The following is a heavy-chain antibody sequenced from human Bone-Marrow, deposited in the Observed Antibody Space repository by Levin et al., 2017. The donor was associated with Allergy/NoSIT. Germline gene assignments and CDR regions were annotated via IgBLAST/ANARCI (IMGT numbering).Heavy chain of an antibody. V-gene: IGHV3-7*03. CDR1: GFTFSSYW. J-gene: IGHJ4*02. Sequence: SCAASGFTFSSYWMNWVRQAPGKGLEWVANIKQDGSEKYYVDSVKGRFTISRDNAKNSLYLQMNSLRAEDTAVYYCARDRGYCSGGSCYSVFDYWGQGTLVTVSS. CDR3: ARDRGYCSGGSCYSVFDY. D-gene: IGHD2-15*01. CDR2: IKQDGSEK.